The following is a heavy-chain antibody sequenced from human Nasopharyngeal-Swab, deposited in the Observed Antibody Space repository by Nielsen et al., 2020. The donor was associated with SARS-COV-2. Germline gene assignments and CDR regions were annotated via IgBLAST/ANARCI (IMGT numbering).Heavy chain of an antibody. V-gene: IGHV1-69*13. J-gene: IGHJ6*03. Sequence: SVKVTCKASGGTFSSDAISWGRQAPGQGLEGMGGIIPIFGTANYAQKFQGRVTITADESTSTAYMELSSLRSEDTAVYYCARGFIQLLHPYYYYYMDVWGKGTTVTVSS. D-gene: IGHD2-2*01. CDR2: IIPIFGTA. CDR3: ARGFIQLLHPYYYYYMDV. CDR1: GGTFSSDA.